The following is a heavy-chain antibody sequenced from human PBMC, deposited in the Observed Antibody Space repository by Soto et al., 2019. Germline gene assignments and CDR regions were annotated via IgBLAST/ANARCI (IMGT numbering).Heavy chain of an antibody. D-gene: IGHD6-13*01. J-gene: IGHJ2*01. CDR1: GFTFSNAW. Sequence: EVQLVESGGGLVKPGGSLRLSCAASGFTFSNAWMSWVRQAPGKGLEWGGRIKSKTDCGTTDYAAPVKGRLTISRTDSTNTLYLQMNSLKTEDTAVYYCTAPSDSIAAPGHYWYFDLWGRGTLVTVSS. CDR2: IKSKTDCGTT. CDR3: TAPSDSIAAPGHYWYFDL. V-gene: IGHV3-15*01.